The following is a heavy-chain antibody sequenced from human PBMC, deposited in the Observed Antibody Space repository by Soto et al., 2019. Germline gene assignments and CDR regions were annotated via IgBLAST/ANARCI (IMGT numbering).Heavy chain of an antibody. Sequence: GGSLRLSCVASGFNLRSYGMHWFRQAPGKGPEWVAVIWYDGSNEKYADSVKGRFTISRDDSRNTLYLQMNSMRAEETAVYYCARDINKWNYNGMDVWGQGTTVTVS. D-gene: IGHD1-20*01. CDR1: GFNLRSYG. CDR3: ARDINKWNYNGMDV. V-gene: IGHV3-33*01. J-gene: IGHJ6*02. CDR2: IWYDGSNE.